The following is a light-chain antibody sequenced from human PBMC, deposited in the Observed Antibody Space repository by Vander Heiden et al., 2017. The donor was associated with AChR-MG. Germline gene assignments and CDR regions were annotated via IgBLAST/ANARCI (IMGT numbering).Light chain of an antibody. CDR1: QSVSSK. V-gene: IGKV3-15*01. CDR3: QHYNSWPQT. Sequence: EIVMTQSPATLSVSPGERATLSCRASQSVSSKLAWYQHKPGQAPRLLMYGASTRATGIPTRFSGSGSGTEFTLTISSLQSEDSAVYYCQHYNSWPQTFGQGTKVEIK. J-gene: IGKJ1*01. CDR2: GAS.